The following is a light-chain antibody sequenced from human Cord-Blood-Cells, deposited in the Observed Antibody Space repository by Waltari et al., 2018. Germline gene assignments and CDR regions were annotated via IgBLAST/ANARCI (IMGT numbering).Light chain of an antibody. Sequence: EIVLTQSPATLSLSPGERATLSCRASQSVSSYLAWYQQKPGQAPRLLIYDASNRATGIPARFSRSVSGTDFTLTISSPEPEDFAVYYCQQRSNWPLTFGGGTKVEIK. CDR2: DAS. CDR1: QSVSSY. CDR3: QQRSNWPLT. J-gene: IGKJ4*01. V-gene: IGKV3-11*01.